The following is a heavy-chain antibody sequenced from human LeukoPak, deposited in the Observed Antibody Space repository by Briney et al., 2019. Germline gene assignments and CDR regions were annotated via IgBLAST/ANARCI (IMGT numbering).Heavy chain of an antibody. CDR1: GGSISSSSYY. V-gene: IGHV4-39*07. Sequence: PSETLSLTCTVSGGSISSSSYYWGWIRQPPGKGLEWIGNIYYSGSTYYTPSLKSRVTISVDTSKNQFSLKLSSVTAADTAVYYCARGYDIFEYWGQGTLVTVSS. CDR3: ARGYDIFEY. D-gene: IGHD3-9*01. J-gene: IGHJ4*02. CDR2: IYYSGST.